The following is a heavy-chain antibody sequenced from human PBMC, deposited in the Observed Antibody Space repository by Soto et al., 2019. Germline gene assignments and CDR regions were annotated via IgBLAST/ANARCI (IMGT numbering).Heavy chain of an antibody. D-gene: IGHD3-10*01. CDR3: ARMFYYASGSSVEFDF. J-gene: IGHJ4*02. Sequence: PSETLSLTFSYSGYSISSSNWGSLVRQPPGNVLEWIGEIYHSGTTNYNPSLKSRVTISLDKSKNQFSLKLSSVTAADTAVYYCARMFYYASGSSVEFDFWGQGTLVTVSS. CDR1: GYSISSSNW. CDR2: IYHSGTT. V-gene: IGHV4-4*02.